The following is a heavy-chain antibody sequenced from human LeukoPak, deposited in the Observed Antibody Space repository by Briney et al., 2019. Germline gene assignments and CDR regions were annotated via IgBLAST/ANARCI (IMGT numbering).Heavy chain of an antibody. V-gene: IGHV1-69*13. CDR3: ARASRYYYDSSGYTY. J-gene: IGHJ4*02. D-gene: IGHD3-22*01. Sequence: GASVKVSCKASGGTFSSYAISWVRQAPGQGLEWMGGIIPIFGTANYAQKFQGRVTITADESTSTAYMELSSLRSEDTAVYYCARASRYYYDSSGYTYWGQGTLVTVSS. CDR1: GGTFSSYA. CDR2: IIPIFGTA.